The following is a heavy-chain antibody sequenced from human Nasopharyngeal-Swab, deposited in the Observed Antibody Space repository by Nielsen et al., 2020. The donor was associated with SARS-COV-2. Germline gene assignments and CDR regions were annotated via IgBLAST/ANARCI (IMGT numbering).Heavy chain of an antibody. CDR3: ARRDTYWFFDL. CDR1: GFTFDDYA. J-gene: IGHJ2*01. Sequence: SLKISCAASGFTFDDYAMHWVRQAPGKGLEWVSGISWNSGSIGYADPVKGRFTISRDNAKNSLYLQMNSLRAEDTALYYCARRDTYWFFDLWGRGTLVSVSS. V-gene: IGHV3-9*01. CDR2: ISWNSGSI.